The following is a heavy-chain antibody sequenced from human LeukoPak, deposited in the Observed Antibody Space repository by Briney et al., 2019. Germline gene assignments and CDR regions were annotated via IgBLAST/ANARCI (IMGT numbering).Heavy chain of an antibody. CDR3: ARQASRGLDY. V-gene: IGHV1-69*13. J-gene: IGHJ4*02. D-gene: IGHD3-10*01. Sequence: GASLKVSCKASGCTISSYASSRVRQDPGQGLEWMGGIIPIFGTANYAQKFQGRVTITPDESTSTAYMELSSLRSEDTAVYYCARQASRGLDYWGQGTLVTVSS. CDR1: GCTISSYA. CDR2: IIPIFGTA.